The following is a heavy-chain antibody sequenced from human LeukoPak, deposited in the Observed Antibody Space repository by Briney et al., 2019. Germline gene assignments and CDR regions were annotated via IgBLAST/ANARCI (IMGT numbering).Heavy chain of an antibody. CDR3: ARGDPTLGSYYFDY. D-gene: IGHD6-6*01. J-gene: IGHJ4*02. CDR2: ISSSSSYI. CDR1: GFTFSSYS. V-gene: IGHV3-21*04. Sequence: GGSLRLSCAASGFTFSSYSMNWVRQAPGKGLEWVSSISSSSSYIYYADSVKGRFTISRDNAKNSLYLQMNSLRAEDTALYHCARGDPTLGSYYFDYWGQGTQVTVSS.